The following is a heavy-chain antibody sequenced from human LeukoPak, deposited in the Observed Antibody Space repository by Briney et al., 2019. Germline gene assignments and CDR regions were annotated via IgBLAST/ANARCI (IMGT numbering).Heavy chain of an antibody. CDR1: GGSISSYY. CDR2: IYYSGST. V-gene: IGHV4-59*12. Sequence: KSSETLSLTCTVSGGSISSYYWSWIRQPPGKGLEWIGYIYYSGSTNYNPSLRSRVSILVDTSKNQFSLKLSSVTAADTAVYYCARGVDYYGVWGQGTLVTVSS. D-gene: IGHD3-10*01. CDR3: ARGVDYYGV. J-gene: IGHJ4*02.